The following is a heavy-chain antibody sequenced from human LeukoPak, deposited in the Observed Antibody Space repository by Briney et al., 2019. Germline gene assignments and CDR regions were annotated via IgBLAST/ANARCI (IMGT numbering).Heavy chain of an antibody. V-gene: IGHV4-39*07. CDR2: IYYSGST. J-gene: IGHJ5*02. CDR3: AARFYDSSGYYPGWFDP. D-gene: IGHD3-22*01. Sequence: SETLSLTCTVPGGSISSSSYYWGWIRQPPGKGLEWIGSIYYSGSTYYNPSLKSRVTISVDTSKNQFSLKLSSVTAADTAVYYCAARFYDSSGYYPGWFDPWGQGTLVTVSS. CDR1: GGSISSSSYY.